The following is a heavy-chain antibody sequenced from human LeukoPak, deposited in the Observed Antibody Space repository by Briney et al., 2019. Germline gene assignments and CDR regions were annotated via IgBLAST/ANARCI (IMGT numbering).Heavy chain of an antibody. CDR2: IYHSGST. CDR1: GGSISGGACS. J-gene: IGHJ3*02. D-gene: IGHD5-24*01. CDR3: AREIMAAFDI. Sequence: SETLSITCAVSGGSISGGACSWGWIRQSPGKGLEWIGYIYHSGSTYYNPSLQSRVTISLDRSKNQFSLKLSSVTAADTAVYYCAREIMAAFDIWGQGTMVTVSS. V-gene: IGHV4-30-2*06.